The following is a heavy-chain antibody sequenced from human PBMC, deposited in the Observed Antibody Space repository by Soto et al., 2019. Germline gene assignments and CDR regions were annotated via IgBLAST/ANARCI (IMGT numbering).Heavy chain of an antibody. Sequence: SGTLSLTCTVSGGSITNYYWSWVPQPPGKGLEWIGYIYSSGSTNYNPSLKSRVTISADTSKNQVSLKLTSVTAADTAVYYCARDHPHSYGIYYFDYWGQGTLVTVSS. CDR3: ARDHPHSYGIYYFDY. V-gene: IGHV4-59*01. CDR1: GGSITNYY. J-gene: IGHJ4*02. D-gene: IGHD5-18*01. CDR2: IYSSGST.